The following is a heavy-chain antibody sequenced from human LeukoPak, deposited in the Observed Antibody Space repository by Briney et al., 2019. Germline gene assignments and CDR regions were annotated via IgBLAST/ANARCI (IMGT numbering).Heavy chain of an antibody. V-gene: IGHV1-8*01. CDR2: MNPNSGNT. CDR1: GYTFTSYD. CDR3: ARVSAVYDYVWGSYRLSPQFDY. Sequence: GASVKVSCKASGYTFTSYDINWVRQATGQGLEWMGWMNPNSGNTGYAQKFQGRVTMTRNTSISTAYMELSSLRSEDTAVYYCARVSAVYDYVWGSYRLSPQFDYWGQGTLVTVSS. D-gene: IGHD3-16*02. J-gene: IGHJ4*02.